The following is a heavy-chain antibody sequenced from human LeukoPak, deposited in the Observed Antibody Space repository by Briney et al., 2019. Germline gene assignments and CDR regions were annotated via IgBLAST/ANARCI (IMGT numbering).Heavy chain of an antibody. CDR3: ARDLGWFHFDS. CDR2: IKEDGGAQ. Sequence: GGSLRLSCAASGFTFRNNWMTWVRQAPGKGLEWVAHIKEDGGAQNYIDSVKGRFTISRDNAKNSLFLQMNSVRAEDTAIYNCARDLGWFHFDSWGQGTLVTVSS. J-gene: IGHJ4*02. CDR1: GFTFRNNW. D-gene: IGHD2-15*01. V-gene: IGHV3-7*01.